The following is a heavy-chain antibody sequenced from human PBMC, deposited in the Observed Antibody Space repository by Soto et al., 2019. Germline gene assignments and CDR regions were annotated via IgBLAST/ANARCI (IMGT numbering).Heavy chain of an antibody. CDR1: GDSISSGGYS. D-gene: IGHD3-22*01. CDR3: ARAHYGPSGYYFES. Sequence: QVQLQESGSGLVKPSQTLSLTCTVSGDSISSGGYSWSWIRQPPRQGLEWIGYIYHTGSTSYSPSLKCRVTMSVDKSKNQSSLSLTSVTAADTAIYYCARAHYGPSGYYFESWGQGALFTVSS. CDR2: IYHTGST. J-gene: IGHJ4*02. V-gene: IGHV4-30-2*01.